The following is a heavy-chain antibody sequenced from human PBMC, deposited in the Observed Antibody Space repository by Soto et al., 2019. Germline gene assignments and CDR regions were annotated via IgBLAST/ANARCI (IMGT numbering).Heavy chain of an antibody. Sequence: PSETLSLTCTVSGGSISSYYWSWIRQPPGKGLEWIGYIYYSGSTNYNPSLKSRVTISVDTSKNQFSLKLSSVTAADTAVYYCARVERYFDWSRFDYWGQGTLVTVSS. CDR3: ARVERYFDWSRFDY. D-gene: IGHD3-9*01. CDR1: GGSISSYY. V-gene: IGHV4-59*01. J-gene: IGHJ4*02. CDR2: IYYSGST.